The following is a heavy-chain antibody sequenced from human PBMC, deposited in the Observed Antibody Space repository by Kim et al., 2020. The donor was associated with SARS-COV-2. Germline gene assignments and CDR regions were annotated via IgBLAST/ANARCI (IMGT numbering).Heavy chain of an antibody. J-gene: IGHJ4*02. Sequence: GGSLRLSCTASGFTFGDYAMSWVRQAPGKGLEWVGFIRSKAYGGTTEYAASVKGRFTISRDDSKSIAYLQMNSLKTEDTAVYYCTRTLRDYFDYWGQGTLVTVSS. CDR1: GFTFGDYA. CDR3: TRTLRDYFDY. V-gene: IGHV3-49*04. D-gene: IGHD1-1*01. CDR2: IRSKAYGGTT.